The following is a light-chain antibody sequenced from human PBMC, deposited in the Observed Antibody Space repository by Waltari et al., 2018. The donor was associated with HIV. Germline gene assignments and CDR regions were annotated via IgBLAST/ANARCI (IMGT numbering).Light chain of an antibody. J-gene: IGLJ2*01. CDR3: AALDDSLIDQVV. CDR2: INS. V-gene: IGLV1-47*01. CDR1: SSNVGNNY. Sequence: QPVLTQPPSASGTPGQRVTISCSGSSSNVGNNYVYWYQQLPGTAPKLLISINSQPPAGGPHRFSASKASTASSRAMSGLRSEDEADYYCAALDDSLIDQVVFGGGTKLTVL.